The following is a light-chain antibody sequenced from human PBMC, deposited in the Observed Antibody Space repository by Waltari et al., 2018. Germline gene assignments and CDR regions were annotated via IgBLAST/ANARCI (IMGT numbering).Light chain of an antibody. J-gene: IGKJ1*01. CDR2: GAS. CDR1: QSVNYY. V-gene: IGKV3-15*01. CDR3: QQYDEWPRT. Sequence: EVVLTQSPATLSVSPGERATLSCRASQSVNYYLAWYQQKDGQAPRLLIYGASTRATGIPARCSGSGSGKEFTLSISSLQSEDFAIYYCQQYDEWPRTFGHGTRVEI.